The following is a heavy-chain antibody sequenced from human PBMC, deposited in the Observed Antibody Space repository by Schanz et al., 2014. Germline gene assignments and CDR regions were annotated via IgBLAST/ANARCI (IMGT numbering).Heavy chain of an antibody. D-gene: IGHD3-10*01. J-gene: IGHJ6*02. CDR3: AKDGPGGSGSYSADGGMDV. Sequence: EVQLVESGGGLVQPGGSLRLSCAASGFNFSDYAMCWVRQAPGMGLEWVSAISGRDGSTYYADSVRGRFTISRDNSKNTLYLQMNSLRAEDTAVYYCAKDGPGGSGSYSADGGMDVWGQGTTVTVSS. V-gene: IGHV3-23*04. CDR1: GFNFSDYA. CDR2: ISGRDGST.